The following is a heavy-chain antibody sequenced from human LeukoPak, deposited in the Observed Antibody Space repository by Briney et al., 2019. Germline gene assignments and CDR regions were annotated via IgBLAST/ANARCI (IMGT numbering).Heavy chain of an antibody. J-gene: IGHJ4*02. Sequence: ASVTVSCKASGYTFTGYYMHWVRQAPGQGLEGMGWINPNSGGTNYAQKFQGRVTMTRDTYISTVYMELSRLRSDDTAVYYCARGSITGTLLWGQGTLVTVS. D-gene: IGHD1-7*01. CDR3: ARGSITGTLL. V-gene: IGHV1-2*02. CDR2: INPNSGGT. CDR1: GYTFTGYY.